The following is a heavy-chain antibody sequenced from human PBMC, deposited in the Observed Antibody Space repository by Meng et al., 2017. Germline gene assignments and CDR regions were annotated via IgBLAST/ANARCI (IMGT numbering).Heavy chain of an antibody. CDR3: ARVVAATTLFLDY. CDR1: RGSISSSNW. CDR2: IYHSGST. D-gene: IGHD2-15*01. V-gene: IGHV4-4*02. Sequence: VQVQVVAPGLGKPSGTLARTCVVSRGSISSSNWWSRVRQPPGKGLEWIGEIYHSGSTNYNPSLKSRVTISVDKSKNQFSLKLSSVTAADTAVYYCARVVAATTLFLDYWGQGTLVTVSS. J-gene: IGHJ4*02.